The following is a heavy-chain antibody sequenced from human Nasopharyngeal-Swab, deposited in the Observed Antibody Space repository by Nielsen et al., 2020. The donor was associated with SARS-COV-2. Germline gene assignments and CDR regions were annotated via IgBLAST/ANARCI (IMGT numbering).Heavy chain of an antibody. CDR2: ISYDGSNK. J-gene: IGHJ4*02. Sequence: WMRQPPGKGLEWVAVISYDGSNKYYADSVKGRFTISRDNSKNTLYLQMNSLRAEDTAVYYCARTLVGGYSYGFIDWGQGTLVTVSS. V-gene: IGHV3-30-3*01. D-gene: IGHD5-18*01. CDR3: ARTLVGGYSYGFID.